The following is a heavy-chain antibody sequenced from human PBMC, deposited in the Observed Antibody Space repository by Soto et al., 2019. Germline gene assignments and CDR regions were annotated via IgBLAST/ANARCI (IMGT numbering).Heavy chain of an antibody. CDR1: GFTVSSNY. D-gene: IGHD4-17*01. J-gene: IGHJ4*02. V-gene: IGHV3-53*01. Sequence: EVQLVESGGGLIQPGGSLRLSCAASGFTVSSNYMSWVRQAPGKGLEWGSVIYSGGSTYYADSVKGRFTISRDNSKNTLYLQMNSLRAEDTAVYYFARIDYGDYRFDYWGQGTLVTVSS. CDR2: IYSGGST. CDR3: ARIDYGDYRFDY.